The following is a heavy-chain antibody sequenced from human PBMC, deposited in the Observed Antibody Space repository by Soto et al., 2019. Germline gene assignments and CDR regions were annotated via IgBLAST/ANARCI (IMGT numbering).Heavy chain of an antibody. Sequence: SVKVSCKASGGTFSSYAISWVRQAPGQGLEWMGGIIPIFGTANYAQKFQGGVSITADESTSTAYMELSSLRSEDTAVYYCAREGLGYFDYWGQGTLVTVSS. V-gene: IGHV1-69*13. CDR2: IIPIFGTA. J-gene: IGHJ4*02. CDR3: AREGLGYFDY. CDR1: GGTFSSYA.